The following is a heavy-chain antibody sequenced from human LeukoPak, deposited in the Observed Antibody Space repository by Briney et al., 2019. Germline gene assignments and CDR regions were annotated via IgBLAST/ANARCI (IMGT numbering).Heavy chain of an antibody. D-gene: IGHD3-22*01. CDR3: ARDTYDSSGYLIFDY. Sequence: ASVKVSCKASGYTFTGYYMHWVRQAPGQGLEWMGWINPNSGGTNYAQKFQDRVTMTRDTSISTAYMYLSSLRSDDTAVYYCARDTYDSSGYLIFDYWGQGTLVTVSS. V-gene: IGHV1-2*02. CDR1: GYTFTGYY. J-gene: IGHJ4*02. CDR2: INPNSGGT.